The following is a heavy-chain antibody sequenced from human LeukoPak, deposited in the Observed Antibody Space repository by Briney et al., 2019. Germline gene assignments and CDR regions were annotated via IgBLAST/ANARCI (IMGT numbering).Heavy chain of an antibody. CDR2: ISSSSSYI. V-gene: IGHV3-21*01. Sequence: GGSLRLSCAASGFTFSSYSMNWVRQAPGKGLEWVSSISSSSSYIYYADSVKGRFTISRDNAKNSLYLQMNSLRAEDTAVYYCARDIDGSGSFPFDYWGQGTLVTVSS. J-gene: IGHJ4*02. CDR3: ARDIDGSGSFPFDY. D-gene: IGHD3-10*01. CDR1: GFTFSSYS.